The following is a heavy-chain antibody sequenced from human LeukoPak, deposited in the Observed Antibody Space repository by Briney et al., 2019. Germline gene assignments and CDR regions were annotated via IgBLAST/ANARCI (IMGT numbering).Heavy chain of an antibody. Sequence: GGSLRLSCAASGFTFSNAWMSWVRQAPGKGLEWVGRIKSKTDGGTTDYAAPVKGRFTISRDDSKNTLYLQMNSLKTEDTAVYYCTTDRGYCSGGSCYWALLNYWGQGTLVTVSS. CDR1: GFTFSNAW. D-gene: IGHD2-15*01. CDR3: TTDRGYCSGGSCYWALLNY. V-gene: IGHV3-15*01. J-gene: IGHJ4*02. CDR2: IKSKTDGGTT.